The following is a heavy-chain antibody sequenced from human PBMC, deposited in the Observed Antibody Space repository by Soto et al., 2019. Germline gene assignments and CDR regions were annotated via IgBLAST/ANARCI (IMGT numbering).Heavy chain of an antibody. Sequence: EVQLVESGGGVVQPGRSLRLSCAASGFTFDDYAMHWVRQVPGKGLEWVSGISWNRGSIGYADSVKGRFTISRDNDQNSLYLEMNCVRREDTALYYCAKDTVPSVGVITHFDFWGKGTLATVS. CDR3: AKDTVPSVGVITHFDF. CDR2: ISWNRGSI. V-gene: IGHV3-9*01. D-gene: IGHD3-3*01. J-gene: IGHJ4*02. CDR1: GFTFDDYA.